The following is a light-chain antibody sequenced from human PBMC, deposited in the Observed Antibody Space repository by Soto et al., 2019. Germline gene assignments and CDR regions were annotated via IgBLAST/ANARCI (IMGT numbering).Light chain of an antibody. J-gene: IGKJ4*01. CDR1: QGISSA. CDR3: QQFNSYPLLT. Sequence: AIQLTQSPSSLSASVGDRVTITCRASQGISSALAWYQQKPGKAPKLLIYDASSLESGVPSRFSSNGSGTDFTLTISSLQPEDFATYYCQQFNSYPLLTFGGGTKVEIK. CDR2: DAS. V-gene: IGKV1-13*02.